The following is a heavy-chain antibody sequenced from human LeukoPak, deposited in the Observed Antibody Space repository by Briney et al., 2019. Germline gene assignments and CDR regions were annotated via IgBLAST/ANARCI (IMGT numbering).Heavy chain of an antibody. V-gene: IGHV3-7*01. CDR1: GFSFSSYW. Sequence: GGSLRLSCTASGFSFSSYWMSWVRQAPGKGLEWVANIKQDGSEKDYVDSVKGRFTISRDNAKNSLYLQMNSLRAEDTAVYYCARDRLPNHFWGQGTLVTVSS. CDR2: IKQDGSEK. CDR3: ARDRLPNHF. J-gene: IGHJ4*02. D-gene: IGHD4-11*01.